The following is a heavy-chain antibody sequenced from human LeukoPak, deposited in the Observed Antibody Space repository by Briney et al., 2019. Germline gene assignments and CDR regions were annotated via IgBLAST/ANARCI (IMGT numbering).Heavy chain of an antibody. Sequence: PSETLSLTCTVSGGSISGYYWSWIRQPPGKGLELIGHIYYTGTTKYNPSLKSRVTISLDTSKNQFSLKLSSVTAADTAVYYCARVGVLYTYYHDSSGPWIWGQGTMVTVSS. CDR1: GGSISGYY. D-gene: IGHD3-22*01. V-gene: IGHV4-59*12. CDR3: ARVGVLYTYYHDSSGPWI. CDR2: IYYTGTT. J-gene: IGHJ3*02.